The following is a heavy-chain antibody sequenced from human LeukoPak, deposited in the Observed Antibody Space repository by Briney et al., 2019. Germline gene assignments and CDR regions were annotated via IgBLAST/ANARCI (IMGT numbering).Heavy chain of an antibody. CDR1: GGSISSYY. Sequence: PSETLSLTCTVSGGSISSYYWSWIRQPPGKGLEWIGYIYYSGSTNYNPSLKSRVTISVDTSKNQFSLKLSSVTAADTAVYYCARRSTVAGRNSAFGYWGQGTLVTVSS. V-gene: IGHV4-59*12. J-gene: IGHJ4*02. D-gene: IGHD6-19*01. CDR3: ARRSTVAGRNSAFGY. CDR2: IYYSGST.